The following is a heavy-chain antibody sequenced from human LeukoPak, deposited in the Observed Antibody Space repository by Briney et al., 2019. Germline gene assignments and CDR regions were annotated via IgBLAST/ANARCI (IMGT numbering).Heavy chain of an antibody. Sequence: SSETLSLTCAVYGGSFSGYYWSWIRQPPGKGLEWIGEINHSGSTNYNPSLKSRVTISVDTSKNQFSLKLSSVTAADTAVYYCARDGAVAGSDAFDIWGQGTMVTVSS. D-gene: IGHD6-19*01. V-gene: IGHV4-34*01. CDR1: GGSFSGYY. CDR2: INHSGST. CDR3: ARDGAVAGSDAFDI. J-gene: IGHJ3*02.